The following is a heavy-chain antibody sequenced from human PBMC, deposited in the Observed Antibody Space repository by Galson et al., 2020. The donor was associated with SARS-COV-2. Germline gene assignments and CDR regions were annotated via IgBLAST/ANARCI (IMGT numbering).Heavy chain of an antibody. J-gene: IGHJ3*02. CDR3: VNRGYDAFDI. V-gene: IGHV3-64D*08. CDR1: GFTFSSYA. Sequence: GESLKISCSASGFTFSSYAMHWVRQAPGKGLEYVSAISSNGGSTYYADSVKGRFTISRDNSKNTLYLQMSSLRAEDTAVYYCVNRGYDAFDIWGQGTMVIVSS. D-gene: IGHD5-12*01. CDR2: ISSNGGST.